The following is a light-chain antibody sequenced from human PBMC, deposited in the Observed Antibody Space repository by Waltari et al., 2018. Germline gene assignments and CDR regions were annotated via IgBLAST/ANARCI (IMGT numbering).Light chain of an antibody. CDR2: TAS. CDR1: QSISKY. J-gene: IGKJ3*01. V-gene: IGKV1-39*01. Sequence: DIQMTQSPSSLSASVGDRVTITCRASQSISKYLNWYQQKPGKAPKLLIYTASSLQSGVPSRFSGSGSGTDFTLTISSLQPEDFATFYCQQSYSSPFTFGPGTKVDIK. CDR3: QQSYSSPFT.